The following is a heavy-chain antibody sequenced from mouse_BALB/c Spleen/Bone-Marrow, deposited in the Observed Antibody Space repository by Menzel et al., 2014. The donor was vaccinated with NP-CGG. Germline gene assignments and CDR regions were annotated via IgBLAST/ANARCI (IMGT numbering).Heavy chain of an antibody. J-gene: IGHJ1*01. CDR1: GFTFTDYY. CDR3: ARDMCDGLRWYFDV. CDR2: IRNKANGYTT. D-gene: IGHD2-3*01. V-gene: IGHV7-3*02. Sequence: EVQLVESGGGLVQPGGSLRLSRATSGFTFTDYYMSWVRQPPGKALEWLGFIRNKANGYTTDYSASVKGRFTISRDNSQSILYLQMNTLRAEDSATYYCARDMCDGLRWYFDVWGAGTTVTVSS.